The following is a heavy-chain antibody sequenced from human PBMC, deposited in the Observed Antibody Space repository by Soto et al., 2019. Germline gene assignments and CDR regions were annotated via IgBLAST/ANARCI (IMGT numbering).Heavy chain of an antibody. CDR3: AKGGDRMITFGGVIVY. V-gene: IGHV3-23*01. D-gene: IGHD3-16*02. J-gene: IGHJ4*02. CDR2: ISGSGGST. Sequence: EVQLLESGGGLVQPGGSLRLSCAASGFTFSTYSMSWVRQAPGWGPEWVSAISGSGGSTYYADSVKGRFTISRDNSKNTLYLQMNSLRAEDTAVYYCAKGGDRMITFGGVIVYWGQGTLVTVSS. CDR1: GFTFSTYS.